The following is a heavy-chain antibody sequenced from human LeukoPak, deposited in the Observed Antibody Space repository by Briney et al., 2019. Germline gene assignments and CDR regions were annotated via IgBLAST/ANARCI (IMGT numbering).Heavy chain of an antibody. J-gene: IGHJ5*02. CDR1: GGTFSSYA. CDR2: TTPIFGTA. Sequence: SVKVSCKASGGTFSSYAISWVRHAPGQGLEWMGGTTPIFGTANNAQKFPGRVTITADKSTSAAYMELSSARSEATPVYYCAREGCGVNSGGVWFDPWGQGTLVTVSS. CDR3: AREGCGVNSGGVWFDP. D-gene: IGHD4-23*01. V-gene: IGHV1-69*06.